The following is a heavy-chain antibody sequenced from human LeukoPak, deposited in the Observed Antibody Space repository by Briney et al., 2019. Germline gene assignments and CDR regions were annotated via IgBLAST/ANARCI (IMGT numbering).Heavy chain of an antibody. Sequence: SETLSLTCTVSGGSISSYYWNWIRQPPGKGLEWIGYIYYSGTTNYNPSLKSRVSMSVDTSKNQFSLKLSSVTAADTAVYYCARDVVVTARPTYFDYWGQGTLVTVSS. J-gene: IGHJ4*02. D-gene: IGHD2-21*02. CDR2: IYYSGTT. CDR1: GGSISSYY. V-gene: IGHV4-59*12. CDR3: ARDVVVTARPTYFDY.